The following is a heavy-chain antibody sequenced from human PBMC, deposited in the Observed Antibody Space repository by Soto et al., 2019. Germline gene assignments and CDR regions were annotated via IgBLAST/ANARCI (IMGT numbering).Heavy chain of an antibody. CDR3: AKVQEKWSKFFDY. J-gene: IGHJ4*02. CDR2: INTYKGNT. V-gene: IGHV1-18*01. D-gene: IGHD2-15*01. CDR1: GYTFTNYG. Sequence: QVQLVQSGAEVKKPGASVKVSCKASGYTFTNYGVSWVRQAPGQGLEWRGWINTYKGNTNYAQKFQGRVTMTTDTSTSTAYMELRSLRSDDTAIYYCAKVQEKWSKFFDYWGQGTLVTVSS.